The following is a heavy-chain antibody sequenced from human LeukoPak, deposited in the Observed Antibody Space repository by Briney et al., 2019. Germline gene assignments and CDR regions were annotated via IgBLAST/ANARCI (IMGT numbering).Heavy chain of an antibody. Sequence: SETLSLTCAVYGGSFSGYYWSWIRQPPGKGLEWIGEINHSGSTNYNPSLKSRVTISVDTSKNQFSLKLSSVTAADTAVYYCARGRTSRGTAGPIFIKYYYYYMDVWAKGPQSPSP. CDR1: GGSFSGYY. CDR2: INHSGST. V-gene: IGHV4-34*01. D-gene: IGHD1-7*01. J-gene: IGHJ6*03. CDR3: ARGRTSRGTAGPIFIKYYYYYMDV.